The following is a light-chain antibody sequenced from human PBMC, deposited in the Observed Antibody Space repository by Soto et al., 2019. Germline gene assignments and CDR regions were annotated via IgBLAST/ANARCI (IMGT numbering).Light chain of an antibody. CDR1: QSLYKSY. J-gene: IGKJ1*01. CDR2: ATS. Sequence: EVVMTQSPATLSVSKGERATLSCRASQSLYKSYLAWYQQRPGQSPRLLIYATSSRATGVPDRFSGSGSGTDFTLTISRLEPEDFAVYYCQQYGSSWWTFGQGTKVDIK. V-gene: IGKV3-20*01. CDR3: QQYGSSWWT.